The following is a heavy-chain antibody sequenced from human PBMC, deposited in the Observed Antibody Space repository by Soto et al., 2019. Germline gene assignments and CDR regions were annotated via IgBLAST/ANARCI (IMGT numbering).Heavy chain of an antibody. CDR2: IKGDGSEK. D-gene: IGHD3-10*01. J-gene: IGHJ4*02. V-gene: IGHV3-7*01. CDR1: RFTIGNYW. CDR3: APGFPPEF. Sequence: EVLLVESGGGLVQPGGSLTLSCAASRFTIGNYWMNWVRQAPGKGLAWVANIKGDGSEKYYVGSVQGRFTISRDNTKNSLDLQIHTLRVDDTSVYYCAPGFPPEFWGKGTLVTVSS.